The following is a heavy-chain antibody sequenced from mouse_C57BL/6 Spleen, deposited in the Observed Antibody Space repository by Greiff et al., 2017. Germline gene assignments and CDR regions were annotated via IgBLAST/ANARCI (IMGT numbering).Heavy chain of an antibody. CDR1: GYTFTSYW. CDR2: IDPSDSYT. Sequence: VQLQQPGAELVMPGASVKLSCKASGYTFTSYWMHWVKQRPGQGLEWIGEIDPSDSYTNYNQKFKGKSTLTVDKSSSTAYMQLSSLTSEDSAVXYCARSGYDYPYAMDYWGQGTSVTVSS. CDR3: ARSGYDYPYAMDY. D-gene: IGHD2-4*01. V-gene: IGHV1-69*01. J-gene: IGHJ4*01.